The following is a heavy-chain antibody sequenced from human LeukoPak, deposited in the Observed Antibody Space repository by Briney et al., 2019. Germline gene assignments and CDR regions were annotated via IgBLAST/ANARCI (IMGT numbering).Heavy chain of an antibody. Sequence: GESLKISCKVSGYSFTSYCIGWVRQMPGKGLEWMGIIYPGDSGPTYSPSFQGQVTISVDKSINTAYLQWSSLQASDTAMYYCGMSGDRVPLQDDVFDVWGQGTMVSVS. CDR3: GMSGDRVPLQDDVFDV. J-gene: IGHJ3*01. CDR1: GYSFTSYC. V-gene: IGHV5-51*01. CDR2: IYPGDSGP. D-gene: IGHD1-26*01.